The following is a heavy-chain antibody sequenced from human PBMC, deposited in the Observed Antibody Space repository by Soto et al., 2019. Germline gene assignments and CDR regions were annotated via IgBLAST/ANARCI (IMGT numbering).Heavy chain of an antibody. J-gene: IGHJ6*02. Sequence: SVKVSCKASGGTFSSYAISWVRQAPGQGPEGMGGDIPIFGTANDAQKVPGRVTITAEEPTSKAYMELSSLRSEDTAVYYCARDVRGSSSSTYYYYYGMDVWGQGTTVTVSS. CDR1: GGTFSSYA. V-gene: IGHV1-69*13. CDR3: ARDVRGSSSSTYYYYYGMDV. D-gene: IGHD6-6*01. CDR2: DIPIFGTA.